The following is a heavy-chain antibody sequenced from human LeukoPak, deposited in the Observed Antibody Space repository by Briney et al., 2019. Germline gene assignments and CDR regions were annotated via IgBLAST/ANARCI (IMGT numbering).Heavy chain of an antibody. CDR1: GFTFSSYA. Sequence: PGGPLRLSCAASGFTFSSYAMSWVRQAPGKGLEWVSAISGSGGSTYYADSVKGRFTISRDNSKNTLYLQMNSLRAEDTAVYYCAKTGYGSGSYRPPSYFDYWGQGTLVTVSS. D-gene: IGHD3-10*01. J-gene: IGHJ4*02. CDR3: AKTGYGSGSYRPPSYFDY. CDR2: ISGSGGST. V-gene: IGHV3-23*01.